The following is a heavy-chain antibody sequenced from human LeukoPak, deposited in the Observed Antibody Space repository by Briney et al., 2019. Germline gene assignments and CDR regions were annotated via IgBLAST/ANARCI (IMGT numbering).Heavy chain of an antibody. D-gene: IGHD5-18*01. J-gene: IGHJ3*02. CDR3: ATSSGGYTAASVAFDI. V-gene: IGHV4-31*03. Sequence: PSQTLSLTCTVSGGSISSGGYYWSWIRQHPGKGLKWIGYIYYSGSTYYNPSLKSRVTISVDTSKNQFSLKLSSVTAADTAVYYCATSSGGYTAASVAFDIWGQGTMVTVSS. CDR1: GGSISSGGYY. CDR2: IYYSGST.